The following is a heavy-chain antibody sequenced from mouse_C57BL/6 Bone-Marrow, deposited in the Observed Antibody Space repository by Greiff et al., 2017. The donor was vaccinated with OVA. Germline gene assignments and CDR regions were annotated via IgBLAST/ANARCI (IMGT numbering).Heavy chain of an antibody. CDR1: GYAFSSSW. CDR3: ARAIIYYYGSSEYFDV. V-gene: IGHV1-82*01. Sequence: QVQLKESGPELVKPGASVKISCKASGYAFSSSWMNWVKQRPGKGLEWIGRIYPGDGDTNYNGKFKGKATLTADKSSSTAYMQLSSLTSEDSAVYFCARAIIYYYGSSEYFDVWGTGTTVTVSS. D-gene: IGHD1-1*01. J-gene: IGHJ1*03. CDR2: IYPGDGDT.